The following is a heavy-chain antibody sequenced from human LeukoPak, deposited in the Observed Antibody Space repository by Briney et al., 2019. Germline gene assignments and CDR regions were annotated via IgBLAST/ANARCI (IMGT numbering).Heavy chain of an antibody. V-gene: IGHV3-53*04. CDR2: IYSGGST. CDR1: GFTVSSNY. Sequence: GGFLRLSCAASGFTVSSNYMSWVRQAPGKGLEWVSVIYSGGSTYYADSVKGRFTISRHNSKNTLYLQMNSLRAEDTAAYYCARGTPGVPLDYWGQGTLVTVSS. CDR3: ARGTPGVPLDY. D-gene: IGHD3-10*01. J-gene: IGHJ4*02.